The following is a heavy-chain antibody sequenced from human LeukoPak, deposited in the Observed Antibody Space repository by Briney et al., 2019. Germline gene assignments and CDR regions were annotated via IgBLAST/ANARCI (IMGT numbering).Heavy chain of an antibody. V-gene: IGHV1-2*06. CDR2: INPNSGGT. D-gene: IGHD3-10*01. CDR3: ARDNGYYGSGSYYNT. J-gene: IGHJ5*02. CDR1: GYTFTGYY. Sequence: ASVKVSCKASGYTFTGYYMHWVRQAPGQGLEWMGRINPNSGGTNYAQKFQGRVTMTRDTSISTAYMELSRLRSDDTAVYHCARDNGYYGSGSYYNTWGQGALVTVSS.